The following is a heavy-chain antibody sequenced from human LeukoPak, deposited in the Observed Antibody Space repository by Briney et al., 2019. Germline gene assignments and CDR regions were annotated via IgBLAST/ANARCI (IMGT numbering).Heavy chain of an antibody. J-gene: IGHJ5*01. CDR2: INSDGSGT. CDR3: ARTEGTVAYDS. Sequence: PGGSLRLSCAASGFTFSSYWMHWVRQAPGKGLGWVSRINSDGSGTMYADSVRGRFTISRDNAKNTLYLQVNSLRAEDTAVYYCARTEGTVAYDSWGQGTLVTVSS. CDR1: GFTFSSYW. V-gene: IGHV3-74*03. D-gene: IGHD4-23*01.